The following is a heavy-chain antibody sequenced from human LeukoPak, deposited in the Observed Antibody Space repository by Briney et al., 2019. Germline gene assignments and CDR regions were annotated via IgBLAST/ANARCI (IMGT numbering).Heavy chain of an antibody. V-gene: IGHV4-39*01. Sequence: PSETLSLTCTVSGGSISSSSYYWGWIRQPPGTGLEWIGSIYYSGSTYYNPSLKSRVTISVDTSKNQFSLKLSSVTAADTAVYYCAGENSGSYYIDYWGQGTLVTVSS. J-gene: IGHJ4*02. CDR3: AGENSGSYYIDY. D-gene: IGHD3-10*01. CDR2: IYYSGST. CDR1: GGSISSSSYY.